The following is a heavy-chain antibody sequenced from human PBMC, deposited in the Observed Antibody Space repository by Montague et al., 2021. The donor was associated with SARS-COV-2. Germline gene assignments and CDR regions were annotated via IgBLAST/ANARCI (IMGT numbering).Heavy chain of an antibody. CDR2: IYSSGST. CDR3: AKGSGYP. J-gene: IGHJ2*01. V-gene: IGHV4-31*03. CDR1: SGSVTSTTYY. Sequence: TLSLTCTVSSGSVTSTTYYWSWFRQRPGRGLEWVGFIYSSGSTAYSPSLENRLTMSIDTSMNQFSLRLTSATAADTAVYYCAKGSGYPWGRGTRVAVSS. D-gene: IGHD6-25*01.